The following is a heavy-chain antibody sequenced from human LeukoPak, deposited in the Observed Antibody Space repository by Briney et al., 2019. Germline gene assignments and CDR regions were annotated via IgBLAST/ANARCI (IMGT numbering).Heavy chain of an antibody. D-gene: IGHD6-13*01. J-gene: IGHJ4*02. V-gene: IGHV3-9*01. Sequence: QSGGSLRLSCAVSGLTFSNYWMHWVRHAPGKGLVWVSGISWNSGSIGYADSVKGRFTISRDNAKNSLYLQMNSLRAEDTALYYCAKGDSSSWFRPKLRRDDYWGQGTLVTVSS. CDR3: AKGDSSSWFRPKLRRDDY. CDR1: GLTFSNYW. CDR2: ISWNSGSI.